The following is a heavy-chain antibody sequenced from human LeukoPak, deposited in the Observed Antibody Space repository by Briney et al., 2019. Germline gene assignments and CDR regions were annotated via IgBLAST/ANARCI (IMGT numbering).Heavy chain of an antibody. V-gene: IGHV3-15*01. CDR3: TTVGLAGIVGATLRNY. D-gene: IGHD1-26*01. CDR1: GFTFSNAW. Sequence: GGSLRLSCAASGFTFSNAWMSWVRQAPGKELEWVGRIKSKTDGGTTDYAAPVKGRFTISRDDSKNTLYLQMNSLKTEDTAVYYCTTVGLAGIVGATLRNYWGQGTLVTVSS. CDR2: IKSKTDGGTT. J-gene: IGHJ4*02.